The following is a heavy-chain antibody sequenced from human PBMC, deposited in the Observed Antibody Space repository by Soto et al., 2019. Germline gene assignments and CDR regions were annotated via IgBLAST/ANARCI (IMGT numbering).Heavy chain of an antibody. CDR1: GYTFTTYG. Sequence: QVHLVQSGAEVKKPGASVKVSCKASGYTFTTYGISWVRQAPGQGLEWMGWISTYNGNTNYEQKLQGRVNMTADPLSSAAYMELRSLRSDDTAVYYCARRGAYCSGGTCYHFDYWGQGTLVTVSS. CDR2: ISTYNGNT. J-gene: IGHJ4*02. D-gene: IGHD2-15*01. CDR3: ARRGAYCSGGTCYHFDY. V-gene: IGHV1-18*04.